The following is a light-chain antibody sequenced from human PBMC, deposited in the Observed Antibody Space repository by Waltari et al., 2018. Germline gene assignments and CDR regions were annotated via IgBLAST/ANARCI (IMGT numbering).Light chain of an antibody. J-gene: IGKJ5*01. V-gene: IGKV1-5*03. Sequence: EIQMTQSPSTLSASLGHRVTITCRASQTIVGWLAWYQQKPGKAPKLLIYQASSLESGVPSRFSGSGSWTEFTLTISSLQPDDFATYYCQQYNSYPITFGQGTRLEIK. CDR1: QTIVGW. CDR2: QAS. CDR3: QQYNSYPIT.